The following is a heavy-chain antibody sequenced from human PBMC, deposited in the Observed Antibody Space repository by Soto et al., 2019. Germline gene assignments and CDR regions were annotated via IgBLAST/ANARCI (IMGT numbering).Heavy chain of an antibody. D-gene: IGHD5-12*01. CDR1: GGSISSYY. CDR3: ARVVATRLYYYYYMDV. J-gene: IGHJ6*03. CDR2: IYYSGST. Sequence: PSETLSLTCTVSGGSISSYYWSWIRQPPGKGLEWIGYIYYSGSTNYNPSLKSRVTISVDTSKNQFSLKLSSVTAADTAVYYCARVVATRLYYYYYMDVWGKGTTVTVSS. V-gene: IGHV4-59*01.